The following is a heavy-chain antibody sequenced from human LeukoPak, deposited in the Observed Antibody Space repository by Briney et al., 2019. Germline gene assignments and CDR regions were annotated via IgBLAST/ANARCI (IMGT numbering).Heavy chain of an antibody. Sequence: GGTLRLSCVGSGFSFSTYGMTWVRQAPGKGLEWVSSVSSSGETTYYADSVKGRFTISRDNSKNTMYLQMNSLRAEDTGVYYCAKDSGWIQFIDWGQGTPVTVSS. J-gene: IGHJ4*02. CDR3: AKDSGWIQFID. CDR1: GFSFSTYG. CDR2: VSSSGETT. V-gene: IGHV3-23*01. D-gene: IGHD5-24*01.